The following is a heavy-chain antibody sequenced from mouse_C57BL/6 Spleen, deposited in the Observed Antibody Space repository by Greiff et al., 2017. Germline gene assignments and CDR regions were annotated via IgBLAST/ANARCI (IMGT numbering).Heavy chain of an antibody. Sequence: EVKLVESGGGLVKPGGSLKLSCAASGFTFSDYGMHWVRQAPEKGLEWVAYISSGSSTIYYADTVKGRFTISRDNAKNTLFLQMTSLRSEDTAMYYCARREGWYFDVWGTGTTVTVSS. CDR2: ISSGSSTI. J-gene: IGHJ1*03. CDR3: ARREGWYFDV. V-gene: IGHV5-17*01. CDR1: GFTFSDYG.